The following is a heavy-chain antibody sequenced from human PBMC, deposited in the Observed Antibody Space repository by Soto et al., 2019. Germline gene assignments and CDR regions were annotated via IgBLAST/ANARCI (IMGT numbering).Heavy chain of an antibody. CDR2: ISYDGSNK. V-gene: IGHV3-30-3*01. CDR1: GFTFSTYF. J-gene: IGHJ4*02. D-gene: IGHD3-16*01. CDR3: AFDISMITSLGY. Sequence: GGSLRLSCAASGFTFSTYFMHWVLQAPGKGLEWLAVISYDGSNKYYADSVKGRFTIFRDNSQNTVYLQMNSLRAEDTAVYYCAFDISMITSLGYWGQGTLVTSPQ.